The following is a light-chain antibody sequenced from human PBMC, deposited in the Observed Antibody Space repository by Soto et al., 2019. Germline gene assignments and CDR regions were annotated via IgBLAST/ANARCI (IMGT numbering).Light chain of an antibody. J-gene: IGKJ3*01. CDR2: GAS. CDR3: QQYGSSRFT. Sequence: EIVLTQSPGTLSLSPGERATLSCRASQSISNSYLAWYQQNPGQAPRLLVYGASSRATGIPDRFSGSGSGTDFTLTISRLEPEDFAMYSCQQYGSSRFTFGPGTKVDVK. V-gene: IGKV3-20*01. CDR1: QSISNSY.